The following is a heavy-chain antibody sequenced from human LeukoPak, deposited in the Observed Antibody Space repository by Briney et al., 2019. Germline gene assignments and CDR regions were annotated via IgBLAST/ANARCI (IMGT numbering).Heavy chain of an antibody. V-gene: IGHV4-30-4*08. D-gene: IGHD3-3*01. J-gene: IGHJ4*02. CDR3: ARTYDFWSGYPRYFDY. CDR1: GGSISSSSYY. Sequence: PSETLSLTCTVSGGSISSSSYYWSWIRQPPGKGLEWIGYIYYSGSTYYNPSLKSRVTISVDTSKNQFSLKLSSVTAADTAVYYCARTYDFWSGYPRYFDYWGQGTLVTVSS. CDR2: IYYSGST.